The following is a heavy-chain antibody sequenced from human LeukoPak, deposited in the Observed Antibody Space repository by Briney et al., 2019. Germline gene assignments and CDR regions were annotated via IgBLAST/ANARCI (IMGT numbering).Heavy chain of an antibody. CDR3: ARGKYYYDSNSSYRDSDP. D-gene: IGHD3-22*01. Sequence: PSETLSLTCTVSGGSISSYYWSWIRQPAGKGLEWIGRIYTRGSTNYNPSLKSRVTMSIDTSKKQFSLKLSSVTAADTAVYYCARGKYYYDSNSSYRDSDPWGQGTLVTVSS. J-gene: IGHJ5*02. V-gene: IGHV4-4*07. CDR1: GGSISSYY. CDR2: IYTRGST.